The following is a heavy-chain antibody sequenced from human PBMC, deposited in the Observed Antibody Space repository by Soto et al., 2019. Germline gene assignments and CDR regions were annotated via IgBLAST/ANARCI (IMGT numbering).Heavy chain of an antibody. Sequence: SGPTLFNPRHTLTLTFTFSVFSLSTSLMCVIWIRHPPGNALECLALSDCGDDKYYSTSLNTRLTISKDTSKNQVVLTMTNMEPVDTATYYCESIIGNHYY. CDR2: SDCGDDK. J-gene: IGHJ6*01. D-gene: IGHD3-16*01. CDR1: VFSLSTSLMC. CDR3: ESIIGNHYY. V-gene: IGHV2-70*01.